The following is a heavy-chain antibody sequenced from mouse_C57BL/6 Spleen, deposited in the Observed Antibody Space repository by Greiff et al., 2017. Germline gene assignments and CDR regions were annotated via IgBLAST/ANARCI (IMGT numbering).Heavy chain of an antibody. J-gene: IGHJ2*01. Sequence: DVHLVESGPGLVKPSQSLSLTCSVTGYSITSGYYWNWIRQFPGNKLEWLGYISYDGSNNYNPSLKNRISITRDTSKNQFFLKLNSVTTEDTATYYCASLYDYGSSYHFDYWGQGTTLTVSS. CDR1: GYSITSGYY. CDR3: ASLYDYGSSYHFDY. D-gene: IGHD1-1*01. CDR2: ISYDGSN. V-gene: IGHV3-6*01.